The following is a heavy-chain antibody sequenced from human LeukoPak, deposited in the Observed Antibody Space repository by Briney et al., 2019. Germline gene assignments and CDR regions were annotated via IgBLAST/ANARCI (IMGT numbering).Heavy chain of an antibody. CDR2: IYSGGTT. J-gene: IGHJ4*02. Sequence: GGSLRLSGAASGFTVSSNYMSWVRQAPGKGLEWVSVIYSGGTTYYADSVKGRFTISRDNAKNTLYLQMNSLRAEDTAVFYCARHSSGSLDYWGQGTLVTVSS. V-gene: IGHV3-53*01. CDR1: GFTVSSNY. D-gene: IGHD6-19*01. CDR3: ARHSSGSLDY.